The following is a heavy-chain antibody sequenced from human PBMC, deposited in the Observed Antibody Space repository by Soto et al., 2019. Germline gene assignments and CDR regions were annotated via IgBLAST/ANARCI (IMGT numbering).Heavy chain of an antibody. Sequence: PSETLSLTCTVAGASISDYFWTCIRQPPGKGLEWIGYFYYGETTNKKSSLNIRFTVSVDTSKSQFSLKVTSVTTADTAVYYCARGTYCGSDCYWTLDYWGQAKMVT. D-gene: IGHD2-21*02. J-gene: IGHJ4*02. CDR3: ARGTYCGSDCYWTLDY. V-gene: IGHV4-59*01. CDR1: GASISDYF. CDR2: FYYGETT.